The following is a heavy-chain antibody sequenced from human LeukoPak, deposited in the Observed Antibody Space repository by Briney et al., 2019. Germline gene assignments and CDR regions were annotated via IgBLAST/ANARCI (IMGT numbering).Heavy chain of an antibody. CDR1: GFTFSSYW. CDR3: ARDVPITIFGVVTPTASPFDP. Sequence: GGSLRLSCAASGFTFSSYWMSCVCQAPGKGLEWVANIKQDGSEKYYVDSVKGRFTISRDNAKNSLYLQMNSLRAEDTAVYYCARDVPITIFGVVTPTASPFDPWGQGTLVTVSS. D-gene: IGHD3-3*01. J-gene: IGHJ5*02. V-gene: IGHV3-7*01. CDR2: IKQDGSEK.